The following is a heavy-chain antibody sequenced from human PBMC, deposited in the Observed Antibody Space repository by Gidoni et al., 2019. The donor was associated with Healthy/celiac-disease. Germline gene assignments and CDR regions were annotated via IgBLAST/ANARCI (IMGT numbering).Heavy chain of an antibody. Sequence: LQLQASAPGLVMPSENLSLPCTLSGGSISSSSYYWGWIRQPPGKGLEWIGSIYYRGSTYNNPSLKSRVTIAVDTSKNQFSLKLSSVTAADTAVYYCARQDLYFDYWGQGTLVTVSS. CDR1: GGSISSSSYY. V-gene: IGHV4-39*01. CDR2: IYYRGST. CDR3: ARQDLYFDY. J-gene: IGHJ4*02.